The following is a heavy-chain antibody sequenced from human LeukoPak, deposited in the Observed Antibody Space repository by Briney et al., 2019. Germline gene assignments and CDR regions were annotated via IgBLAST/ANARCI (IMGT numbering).Heavy chain of an antibody. CDR2: INPNSGGT. J-gene: IGHJ4*02. CDR1: GYTFTDYY. Sequence: ASVKVSCKASGYTFTDYYLHWVRQAPGQGLEWMGWINPNSGGTNYAQTFQGRVTMTRDTSITTAYLELSRLRSDDTAVYYCARSTSGWYEGHFDYWGQGTLVTVSS. V-gene: IGHV1-2*02. CDR3: ARSTSGWYEGHFDY. D-gene: IGHD6-19*01.